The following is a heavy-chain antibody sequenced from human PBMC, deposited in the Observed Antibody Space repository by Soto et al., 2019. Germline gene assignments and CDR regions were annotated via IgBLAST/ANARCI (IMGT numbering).Heavy chain of an antibody. CDR3: AKDIRFGELLPYQH. Sequence: GGSLRLSCAASGFTFSSYAMHWVRQAPGKGLEWVAVISYDGSNKYYADSVKGRFTISRDNSKNTLYLQMNSLRAEDTAVYYCAKDIRFGELLPYQHWGQGTLVTVSS. CDR1: GFTFSSYA. D-gene: IGHD3-10*01. V-gene: IGHV3-30*04. CDR2: ISYDGSNK. J-gene: IGHJ1*01.